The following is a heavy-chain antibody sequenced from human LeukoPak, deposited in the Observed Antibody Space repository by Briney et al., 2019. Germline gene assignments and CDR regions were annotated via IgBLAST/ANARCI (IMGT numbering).Heavy chain of an antibody. CDR3: AKDLGGNWFDP. Sequence: GGSLRLPCAASGFTFSSYAMSWVRQAPGKGLEWVSAISGSGGSTYYADSVKGRFTISRDNSKNTLYLQMNSLRAGDTAVYYCAKDLGGNWFDPWGQGTLVTVSS. CDR2: ISGSGGST. V-gene: IGHV3-23*01. J-gene: IGHJ5*02. D-gene: IGHD1-26*01. CDR1: GFTFSSYA.